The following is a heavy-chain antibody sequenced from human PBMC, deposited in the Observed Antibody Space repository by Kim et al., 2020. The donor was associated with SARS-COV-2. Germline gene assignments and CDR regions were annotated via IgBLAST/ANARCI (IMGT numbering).Heavy chain of an antibody. V-gene: IGHV4-39*01. J-gene: IGHJ5*02. CDR2: TLYSGST. CDR3: ARHGRPVRLDP. CDR1: GGSISSSSSY. D-gene: IGHD3-16*02. Sequence: SETLSLTCTVSGGSISSSSSYWGWIRQPPGKGLEWIGSTLYSGSTNYSPSLKSRVTISVDTSRNQFSLRLSSVTAADTAVYHCARHGRPVRLDPWGQGTLVTVSA.